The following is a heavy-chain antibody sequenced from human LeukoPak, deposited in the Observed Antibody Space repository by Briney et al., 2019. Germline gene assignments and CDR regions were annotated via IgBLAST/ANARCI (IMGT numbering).Heavy chain of an antibody. CDR2: ISSNGGST. CDR1: AFTFSSYA. V-gene: IGHV3-64*01. CDR3: ARDHGGNSFDY. Sequence: GGSLRLSCAASAFTFSSYAMHWVRQAPGKGLEYVSAISSNGGSTYYANSVKGRFTISRDNSKNTLYLQMGSLRAEDMAVYHCARDHGGNSFDYWGQGTLVTVSS. D-gene: IGHD4-23*01. J-gene: IGHJ4*02.